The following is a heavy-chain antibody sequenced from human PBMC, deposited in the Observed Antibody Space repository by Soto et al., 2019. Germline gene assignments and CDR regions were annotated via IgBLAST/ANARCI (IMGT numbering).Heavy chain of an antibody. Sequence: SVKVSCKASGGTFSSYTISWVRQAPGQGLEWMGRIIPLVGIINYAQKFQGRITITADTLKSTAYMELSSLRFEDTALYYCARDQSWQDLVWWFDPWGKGTLVTVSP. CDR2: IIPLVGII. D-gene: IGHD3-16*01. V-gene: IGHV1-69*04. CDR1: GGTFSSYT. CDR3: ARDQSWQDLVWWFDP. J-gene: IGHJ5*02.